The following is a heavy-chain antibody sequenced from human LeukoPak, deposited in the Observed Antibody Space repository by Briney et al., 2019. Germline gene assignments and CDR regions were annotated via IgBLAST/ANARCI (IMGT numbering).Heavy chain of an antibody. Sequence: GGSLRLSCATPGFMFSSYGIHWVRQAPGKGLEWVAVIWYDGSNKYYADSVKGRFTISRDNSKNTLYLQMNSLRAEDTAVYYCARGCSSTSCSPDYWGQGTLVTVSS. V-gene: IGHV3-33*01. CDR2: IWYDGSNK. CDR1: GFMFSSYG. CDR3: ARGCSSTSCSPDY. J-gene: IGHJ4*02. D-gene: IGHD2-2*01.